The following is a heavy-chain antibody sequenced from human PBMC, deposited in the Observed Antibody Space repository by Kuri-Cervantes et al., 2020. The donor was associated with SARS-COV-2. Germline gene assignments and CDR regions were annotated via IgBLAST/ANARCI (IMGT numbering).Heavy chain of an antibody. D-gene: IGHD5-18*01. Sequence: GESLKISCAASGFTVSSNYMSWVRPAPGKGLEWVSVIYSGGSTYYADSVKGRFTISRDNSKNTLYLQMNSLRAEDTAVYYCARDSPTWIHTFDYWGQGTLVTVSS. V-gene: IGHV3-66*02. CDR2: IYSGGST. J-gene: IGHJ4*02. CDR1: GFTVSSNY. CDR3: ARDSPTWIHTFDY.